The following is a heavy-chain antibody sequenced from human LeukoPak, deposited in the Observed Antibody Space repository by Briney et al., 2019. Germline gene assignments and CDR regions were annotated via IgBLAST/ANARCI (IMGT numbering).Heavy chain of an antibody. CDR1: GGSFSGYY. Sequence: PSETLSLTCAVYGGSFSGYYWSWIRQPPGKGLEWIGEINHSGSTNYNPSLKSRVTISVDTSKNQFSLKVTSVTAADTAVYYCAREGELGATKFDYWGQGALVTVSS. CDR3: AREGELGATKFDY. D-gene: IGHD1-26*01. CDR2: INHSGST. V-gene: IGHV4-34*01. J-gene: IGHJ4*02.